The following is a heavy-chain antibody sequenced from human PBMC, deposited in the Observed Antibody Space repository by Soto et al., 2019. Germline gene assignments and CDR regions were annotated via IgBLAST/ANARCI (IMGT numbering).Heavy chain of an antibody. Sequence: GGSLRLSCAASGFTFDDYGMSWVRQAPGKGLEWVSGINWNGGSTGYADSVKGRFTISRDNAKNSLYLQMNSLRAEDTALYHCARDSPSGGTSTRLWFGEYAFDIWGQGTMVTVSS. CDR3: ARDSPSGGTSTRLWFGEYAFDI. D-gene: IGHD3-10*01. J-gene: IGHJ3*02. CDR1: GFTFDDYG. V-gene: IGHV3-20*01. CDR2: INWNGGST.